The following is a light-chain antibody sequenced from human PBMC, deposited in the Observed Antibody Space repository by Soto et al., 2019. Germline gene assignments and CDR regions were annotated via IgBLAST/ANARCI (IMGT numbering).Light chain of an antibody. J-gene: IGKJ1*01. CDR2: AAS. CDR3: QQSYSTPWT. Sequence: DIQMTQSPSTLSASVGDRVTITCRASQSISSYLNWYQQKPGKAPKLLIYAASSLQSGVPPRFSGSGSGTDFTLTISSQQPEDFATYYCQQSYSTPWTFGQGTKVDIK. CDR1: QSISSY. V-gene: IGKV1-39*01.